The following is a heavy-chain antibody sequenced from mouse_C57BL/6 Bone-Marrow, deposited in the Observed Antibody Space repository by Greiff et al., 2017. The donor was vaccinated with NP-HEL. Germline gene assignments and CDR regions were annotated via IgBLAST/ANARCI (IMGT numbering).Heavy chain of an antibody. J-gene: IGHJ1*03. V-gene: IGHV15-2*01. D-gene: IGHD2-3*01. CDR2: ILPSIGRT. CDR3: AREDDGYSSYWYFDV. CDR1: DSEVFPIAY. Sequence: QVQLQQSGSELRSPGSSVKLSCKDFDSEVFPIAYMSWVRQKPGHGFEWIGGILPSIGRTIYGAKFEDKATLDADTLSNTAYLELNSLTSEDSAIYYCAREDDGYSSYWYFDVWGTGTTVTVSS.